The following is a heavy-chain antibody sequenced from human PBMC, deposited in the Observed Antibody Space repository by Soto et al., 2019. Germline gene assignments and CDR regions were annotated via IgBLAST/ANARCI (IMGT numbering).Heavy chain of an antibody. V-gene: IGHV3-74*01. Sequence: GGSLRLSCAAPGFTFRGYWMHWVRQAPGKGLVWVSRINSDGSTTTYADSVKGRFTISRDNAKNTLYLQMNSLRAEDTAVYYCASGLVEHSSSWYDYRGLGTLVTVSS. CDR1: GFTFRGYW. J-gene: IGHJ4*02. D-gene: IGHD6-13*01. CDR2: INSDGSTT. CDR3: ASGLVEHSSSWYDY.